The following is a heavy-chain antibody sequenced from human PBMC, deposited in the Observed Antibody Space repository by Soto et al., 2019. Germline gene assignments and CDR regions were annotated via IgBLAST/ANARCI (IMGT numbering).Heavy chain of an antibody. CDR3: ARDQGYCTNGVCWNFDY. CDR1: GGTFSSYA. J-gene: IGHJ4*02. V-gene: IGHV1-69*13. CDR2: IIPIFGTA. D-gene: IGHD2-8*01. Sequence: SVKVSCKASGGTFSSYAISWVRQAPGQGLEWMGGIIPIFGTANYAQKFQGRVTITADESTSTAYMELSSLRSEDTAVYYCARDQGYCTNGVCWNFDYWGQGTLVTVSS.